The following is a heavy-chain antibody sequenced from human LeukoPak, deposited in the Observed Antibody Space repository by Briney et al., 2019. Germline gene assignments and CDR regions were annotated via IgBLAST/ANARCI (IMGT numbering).Heavy chain of an antibody. Sequence: PSETLSLTCAVYGGSFSGYYWSWIRQPPGKGLGWIGEINHSGSTNYNPSLKSRVTISVDTSKNQFSLKLSSVTAADTAVYYCAIKRNSYGYWLDYWGQGTLVTVSS. J-gene: IGHJ4*02. D-gene: IGHD5-18*01. CDR1: GGSFSGYY. V-gene: IGHV4-34*01. CDR3: AIKRNSYGYWLDY. CDR2: INHSGST.